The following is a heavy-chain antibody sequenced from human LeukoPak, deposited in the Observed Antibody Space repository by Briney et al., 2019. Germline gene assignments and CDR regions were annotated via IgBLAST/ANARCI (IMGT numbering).Heavy chain of an antibody. D-gene: IGHD3-16*01. V-gene: IGHV1-2*06. CDR3: ARDYRGEYWFDP. CDR1: GYTFTGYY. Sequence: GASVKVSCKASGYTFTGYYMHWVRQAPGQGLEWMGRTNPNSGGTNYAQKFQGRVTMTRDTSISTAYMELSRLRSDDTAVYYCARDYRGEYWFDPWGQGTLVTVSS. CDR2: TNPNSGGT. J-gene: IGHJ5*02.